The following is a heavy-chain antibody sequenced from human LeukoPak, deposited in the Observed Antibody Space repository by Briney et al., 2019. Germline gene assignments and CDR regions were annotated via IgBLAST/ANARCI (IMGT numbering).Heavy chain of an antibody. CDR3: ASYDYYDSSGQIDY. J-gene: IGHJ4*02. CDR1: GFTFSSYW. Sequence: GGALRLSCAASGFTFSSYWMSWVRQAPGKGLEWVANIKQDGSEKYYVDSVKGRFTISRDNAKNSLYLQMNSLRAEDTAVYYCASYDYYDSSGQIDYWGQGTLVTVSS. CDR2: IKQDGSEK. D-gene: IGHD3-22*01. V-gene: IGHV3-7*01.